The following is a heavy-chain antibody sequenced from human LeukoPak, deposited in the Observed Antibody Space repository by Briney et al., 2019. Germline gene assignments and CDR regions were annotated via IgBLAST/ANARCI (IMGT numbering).Heavy chain of an antibody. J-gene: IGHJ4*02. V-gene: IGHV3-33*01. CDR2: IWYDGSNK. CDR3: AREAYCGGDCYPYYFDY. Sequence: GGSLRLSCAASGFTFSSYGMHWVRQAPGKGLEWVAVIWYDGSNKYYADSVKGRFTISRDNSKNTLYLQMNSLRAEDTAVYYCAREAYCGGDCYPYYFDYWGQGTLVTVSS. D-gene: IGHD2-21*02. CDR1: GFTFSSYG.